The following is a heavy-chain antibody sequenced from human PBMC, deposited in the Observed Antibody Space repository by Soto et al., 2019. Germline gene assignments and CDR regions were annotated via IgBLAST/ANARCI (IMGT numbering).Heavy chain of an antibody. D-gene: IGHD3-22*01. Sequence: EASVKVSCKASGGTFSSYAISWVRQAPGQGLEWMGGIIPIFGTANYAQKFQGRVTITADESTSTAYMELSSLRSEDTAVYYCARGSYYYDSSGYYHYWGQGTLVTVSS. V-gene: IGHV1-69*13. J-gene: IGHJ4*02. CDR3: ARGSYYYDSSGYYHY. CDR2: IIPIFGTA. CDR1: GGTFSSYA.